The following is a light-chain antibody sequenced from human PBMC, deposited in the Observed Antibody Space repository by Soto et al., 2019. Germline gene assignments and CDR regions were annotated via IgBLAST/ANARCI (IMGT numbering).Light chain of an antibody. Sequence: DIQMTQSPSSVSASVGDRVTITCRASRDISTYLAWYQQKPGNAPILLIYSASTLESGVPSRFSGSGSGTDFTLTISSLQPEDFATYYCQQANSLLTFGGGTKVAVK. CDR2: SAS. J-gene: IGKJ4*01. V-gene: IGKV1-12*01. CDR1: RDISTY. CDR3: QQANSLLT.